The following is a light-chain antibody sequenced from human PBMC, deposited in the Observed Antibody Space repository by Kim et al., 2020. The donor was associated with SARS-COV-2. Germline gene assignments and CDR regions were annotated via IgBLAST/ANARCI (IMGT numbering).Light chain of an antibody. Sequence: GSVGELVTISGRESQGISSYLVWFQQKAWQVPKRLIYAASSLQSGVPSRFSGSGSGTEFTLTISSLQPEDLATYYCLQHDSYPLTFGGGTKVDIK. J-gene: IGKJ4*01. V-gene: IGKV1-17*03. CDR1: QGISSY. CDR2: AAS. CDR3: LQHDSYPLT.